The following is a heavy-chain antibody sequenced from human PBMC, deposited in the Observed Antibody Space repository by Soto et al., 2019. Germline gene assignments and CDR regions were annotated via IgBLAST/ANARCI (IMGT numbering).Heavy chain of an antibody. CDR1: GYSFTSYW. CDR3: ARHYYYDSSGYYYYYGMDV. J-gene: IGHJ6*02. D-gene: IGHD3-22*01. CDR2: IDPSDSYT. V-gene: IGHV5-10-1*01. Sequence: PGESLKISCKGSGYSFTSYWISWVRQMPGKGLEWMGRIDPSDSYTNYSPSFQGHVTISADKSISTAYLQWSSLEASDTAMYYCARHYYYDSSGYYYYYGMDVWGQGTTVTVSS.